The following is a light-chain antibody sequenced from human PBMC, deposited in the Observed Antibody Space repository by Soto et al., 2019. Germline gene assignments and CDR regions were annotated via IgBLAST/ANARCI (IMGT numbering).Light chain of an antibody. V-gene: IGKV1-8*01. Sequence: AIRMTQSPSSLSASAGDRVAIACRASQDVGRYLAWYQQKPGQAPKLLIYGASTLQSGVPSRFSGGVSGTDFTPTICCLQSEDFATYYCQHYKNYPWTFGQGTEVDIK. J-gene: IGKJ1*01. CDR3: QHYKNYPWT. CDR1: QDVGRY. CDR2: GAS.